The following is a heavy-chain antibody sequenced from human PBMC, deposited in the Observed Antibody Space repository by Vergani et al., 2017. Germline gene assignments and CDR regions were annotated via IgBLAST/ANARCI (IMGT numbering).Heavy chain of an antibody. CDR1: GFSLNTRGVS. J-gene: IGHJ6*03. Sequence: QITLKESGPTLVKPTQTLTLTCTFSGFSLNTRGVSVAWLRQPPGKALDWLALIYWNDDQHYSPSLNNRVTITKDTSKNQVVLTMTNMDYVDTGTYYCVYRKTYCGTTGCFYPFYYYYYMYVWGKGTTVTVSS. CDR3: VYRKTYCGTTGCFYPFYYYYYMYV. D-gene: IGHD1-7*01. CDR2: IYWNDDQ. V-gene: IGHV2-5*04.